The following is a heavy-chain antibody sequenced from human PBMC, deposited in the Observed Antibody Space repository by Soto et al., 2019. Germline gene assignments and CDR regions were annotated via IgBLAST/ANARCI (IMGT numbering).Heavy chain of an antibody. D-gene: IGHD3-3*01. CDR3: ARMRDYDFWSGYYDAYMDV. CDR2: IFSTDEK. J-gene: IGHJ6*03. Sequence: QVTLKESGPVLVKPTETLTLTCTVSGFSLSNGRVGVSWIRQPPGKALEWLAHIFSTDEKSYSTSLRTGVTISKDTSKSQVVLTMANMDPVDTATYYCARMRDYDFWSGYYDAYMDVWGQGTTVTVSS. V-gene: IGHV2-26*01. CDR1: GFSLSNGRVG.